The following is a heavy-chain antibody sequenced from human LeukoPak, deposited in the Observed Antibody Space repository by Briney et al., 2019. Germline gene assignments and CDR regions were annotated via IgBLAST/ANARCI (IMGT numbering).Heavy chain of an antibody. CDR1: GFTFSSYW. CDR2: INSDGIRA. D-gene: IGHD2-2*01. CDR3: ARDQVVPYYYYGMDV. J-gene: IGHJ6*02. Sequence: GGSLRLSCAASGFTFSSYWMHWVRQAPGKGLVWVSRINSDGIRASYADSVKGPFTISRDNAKHTLHLQRNSLRAEDTAVYYCARDQVVPYYYYGMDVWGQGTTVTVSS. V-gene: IGHV3-74*01.